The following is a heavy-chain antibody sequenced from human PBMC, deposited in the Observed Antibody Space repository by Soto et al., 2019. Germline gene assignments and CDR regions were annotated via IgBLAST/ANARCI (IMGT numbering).Heavy chain of an antibody. CDR3: ARRYDTIYWYFDL. D-gene: IGHD2-2*01. Sequence: SETLSLTCTVSGGSIKTFNSYWTWIRQTPGKGLGYIGTIYYTGSTYYNPSLRSRVTMSVDTSKNHFSLRLTSVTAADTAVYYSARRYDTIYWYFDLWGRGTLVSVSS. V-gene: IGHV4-39*02. J-gene: IGHJ2*01. CDR1: GGSIKTFNSY. CDR2: IYYTGST.